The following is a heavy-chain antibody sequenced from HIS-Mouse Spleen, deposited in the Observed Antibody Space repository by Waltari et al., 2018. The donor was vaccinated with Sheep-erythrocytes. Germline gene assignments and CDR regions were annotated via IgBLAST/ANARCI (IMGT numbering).Heavy chain of an antibody. CDR1: GFTFSSYW. J-gene: IGHJ1*01. CDR3: ARVRELLYFQH. CDR2: INQEGSEK. Sequence: EVQLVESGGGLVQPGGSLRLSCAASGFTFSSYWMSWVRQAPGKGLEWVANINQEGSEKYYVDAVKGRFTIAGDNAKNSLYLQMNSLRAEDTAVYYCARVRELLYFQHWGQGTLVTVSS. D-gene: IGHD1-26*01. V-gene: IGHV3-7*01.